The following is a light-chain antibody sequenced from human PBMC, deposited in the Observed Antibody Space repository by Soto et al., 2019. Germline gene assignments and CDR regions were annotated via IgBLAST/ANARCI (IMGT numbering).Light chain of an antibody. J-gene: IGLJ1*01. CDR2: EVI. CDR3: CLYAGSSTYV. V-gene: IGLV2-23*02. Sequence: QSALTQPASVSRSPGQSITISCTGTSSDVGSYMLVSRYQQHPGKAPKLMIYEVISRPSGVSDRFSGSKSRNSASLTISGLQAEDEADYFFCLYAGSSTYVFGTGTKVTVL. CDR1: SSDVGSYML.